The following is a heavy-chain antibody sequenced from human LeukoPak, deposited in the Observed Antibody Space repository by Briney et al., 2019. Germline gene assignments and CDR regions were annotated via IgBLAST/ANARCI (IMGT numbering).Heavy chain of an antibody. J-gene: IGHJ3*02. Sequence: SETLSLTCAVYGGSFSGYYWSWIRQPPGKGLEWIGEINHSGSTNYNPSLKSRVTISVDTSKNQFSLKLSSVTAADTAVHYCARVYYDSSGYAWAFDIWGQGTMVTVSS. CDR2: INHSGST. CDR3: ARVYYDSSGYAWAFDI. V-gene: IGHV4-34*01. CDR1: GGSFSGYY. D-gene: IGHD3-22*01.